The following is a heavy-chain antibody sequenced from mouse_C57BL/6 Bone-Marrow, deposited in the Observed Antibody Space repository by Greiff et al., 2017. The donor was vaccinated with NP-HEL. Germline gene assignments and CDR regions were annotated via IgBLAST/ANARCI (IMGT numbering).Heavy chain of an antibody. CDR1: GFTFSNYW. D-gene: IGHD2-5*01. CDR3: TGYYSSDYAMDY. CDR2: IRLKSDNYAT. J-gene: IGHJ4*01. V-gene: IGHV6-3*01. Sequence: EVKVEESGGGLVQPGGSMKLSCVASGFTFSNYWMNWVRQSPEQGLEWVAQIRLKSDNYATHYAESVKGRFTISRDASKSSVSLHMITFRAVATGIYYCTGYYSSDYAMDYRGQGASVTVSS.